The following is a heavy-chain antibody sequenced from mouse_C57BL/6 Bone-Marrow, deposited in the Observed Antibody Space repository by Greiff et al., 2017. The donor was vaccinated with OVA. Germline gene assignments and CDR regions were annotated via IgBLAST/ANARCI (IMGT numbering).Heavy chain of an antibody. CDR2: INPNNGGT. CDR1: GYTFTDYN. CDR3: AREGTMVTTRYAMDY. Sequence: EVQLQESGPELVKPGASVKIPCKASGYTFTDYNMDWVKQSHGKSLEWIGDINPNNGGTIYNQKFKGKATLTVDKSSSTAYMELRSLTSEDTAVYYCAREGTMVTTRYAMDYWGQGTSVTVSS. J-gene: IGHJ4*01. V-gene: IGHV1-18*01. D-gene: IGHD2-2*01.